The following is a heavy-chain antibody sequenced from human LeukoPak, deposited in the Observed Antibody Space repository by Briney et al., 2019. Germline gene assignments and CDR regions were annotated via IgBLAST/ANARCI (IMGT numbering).Heavy chain of an antibody. CDR3: ARVGATSGSFDY. CDR2: IRSKANSYAT. J-gene: IGHJ4*02. V-gene: IGHV3-73*01. CDR1: GFTFSGSA. D-gene: IGHD1-26*01. Sequence: PGGSLRLSCAASGFTFSGSAMHWVRQASGKGLEWVGRIRSKANSYATAYAASVKGRFTISRDDSKNTAYLQMNSLKTEDTAVYYCARVGATSGSFDYWGQGTLVTVSS.